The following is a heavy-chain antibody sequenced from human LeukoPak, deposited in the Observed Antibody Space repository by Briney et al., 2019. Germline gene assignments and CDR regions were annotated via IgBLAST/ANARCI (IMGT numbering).Heavy chain of an antibody. CDR3: AKATQLNYFDY. J-gene: IGHJ4*02. CDR2: ISYDGSNK. V-gene: IGHV3-30-3*01. CDR1: GFTFSSYA. Sequence: GGSLRLSCAASGFTFSSYAMHWVRQAPGKGLEWVAVISYDGSNKYYADSVKGRFTISRDNSKNTLYLQMNSLRAEDTAVYYCAKATQLNYFDYWGQGTLVTVSS. D-gene: IGHD4-17*01.